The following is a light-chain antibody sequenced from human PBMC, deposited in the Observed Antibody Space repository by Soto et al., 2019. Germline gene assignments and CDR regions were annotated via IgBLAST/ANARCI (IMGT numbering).Light chain of an antibody. V-gene: IGKV1-39*01. Sequence: DIALTQSPSSLSASLGDRVTTTCGASQSISSYLNWYQQKPGKAPKLLIYSASSLQSGVPSRFSGNGSGTDFTLTISSLKPEEFATYYCQQSYSSWTFGQGTKVDIK. J-gene: IGKJ1*01. CDR2: SAS. CDR1: QSISSY. CDR3: QQSYSSWT.